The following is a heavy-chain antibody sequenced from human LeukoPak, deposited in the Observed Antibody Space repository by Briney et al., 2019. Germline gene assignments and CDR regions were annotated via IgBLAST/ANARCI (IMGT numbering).Heavy chain of an antibody. Sequence: PSQTLSLTCTVSGGSISSGGYYWSWIRQHPGKGLEWIGYIYYSGSTYYNPSLKSRVTISVDTSKNQFSLKLSSVTAADTAVYYCARATDFWSGYYMGYYFDYWGQGTLVTVSS. D-gene: IGHD3-3*01. CDR2: IYYSGST. V-gene: IGHV4-31*03. CDR1: GGSISSGGYY. J-gene: IGHJ4*02. CDR3: ARATDFWSGYYMGYYFDY.